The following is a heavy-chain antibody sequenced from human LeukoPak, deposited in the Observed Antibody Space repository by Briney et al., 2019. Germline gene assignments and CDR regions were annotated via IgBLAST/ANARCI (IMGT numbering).Heavy chain of an antibody. CDR2: IYYSGGT. CDR3: ARGVLVYDLNWYFDL. CDR1: GGSISSYY. D-gene: IGHD3-3*01. Sequence: SETLSLTGTVSGGSISSYYWSWIRQPPGKGLEWIGYIYYSGGTNYNPSLKSRVTISVDTSKNQFSLKLSSVTAADTAVYYCARGVLVYDLNWYFDLWGRGTLVTVSS. V-gene: IGHV4-59*01. J-gene: IGHJ2*01.